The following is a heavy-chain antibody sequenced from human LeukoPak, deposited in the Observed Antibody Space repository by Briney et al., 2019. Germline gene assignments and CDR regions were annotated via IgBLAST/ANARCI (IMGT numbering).Heavy chain of an antibody. Sequence: ASVKLSCKASGYTFTSYYMHWVRQAPGQGLEWMGIINPSGGSTSYAQKFQGRVTMTRDMSTSTVYMELSSLRSEDTAVYYCAGAFPSWELLSQLSYNWFDPWGQGTLVTVSS. V-gene: IGHV1-46*01. CDR2: INPSGGST. CDR1: GYTFTSYY. D-gene: IGHD1-26*01. J-gene: IGHJ5*02. CDR3: AGAFPSWELLSQLSYNWFDP.